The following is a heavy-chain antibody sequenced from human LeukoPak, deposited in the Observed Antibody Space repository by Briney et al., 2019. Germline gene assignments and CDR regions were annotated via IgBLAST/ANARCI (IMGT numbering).Heavy chain of an antibody. V-gene: IGHV4-61*08. Sequence: SQTLSLTCTVSGGSVSSGDYYWSWIRQPPGKGLEWIGYICYSGSATHNPSLKSRVTISVDTPKNQFSLKLSSVTAADTAVYYCARDKQPGDYWGQGTLVTVSS. CDR2: ICYSGSA. J-gene: IGHJ4*02. D-gene: IGHD5-18*01. CDR1: GGSVSSGDYY. CDR3: ARDKQPGDY.